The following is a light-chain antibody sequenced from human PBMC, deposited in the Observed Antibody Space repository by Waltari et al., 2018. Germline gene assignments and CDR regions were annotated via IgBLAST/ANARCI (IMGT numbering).Light chain of an antibody. V-gene: IGKV4-1*01. CDR3: QQYFGTPYT. CDR1: QSVLHRPNNKNY. Sequence: NCKSSQSVLHRPNNKNYLAWYQQKSGQPPRLLIYWASTRESGVPDRFSGSGSGTDFTLTISSLQADDVAVYYCQQYFGTPYTFGQGTKLEIK. J-gene: IGKJ2*01. CDR2: WAS.